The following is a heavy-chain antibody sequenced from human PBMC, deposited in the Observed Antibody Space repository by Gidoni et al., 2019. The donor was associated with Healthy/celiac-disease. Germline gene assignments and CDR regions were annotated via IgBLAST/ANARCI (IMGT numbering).Heavy chain of an antibody. V-gene: IGHV3-21*01. Sequence: EVQLVESGGGLVKPGGSLRLSCAASGLTFSSYSMNWVRQAPGKGLEWVSSISSSSSYIYYADSVKGRFTISRDNAKNSLYLQMNSLRAEDTAVYYCARDSQEDWNGLPALVFDYWGQGTLVTVSS. D-gene: IGHD1-1*01. J-gene: IGHJ4*02. CDR2: ISSSSSYI. CDR1: GLTFSSYS. CDR3: ARDSQEDWNGLPALVFDY.